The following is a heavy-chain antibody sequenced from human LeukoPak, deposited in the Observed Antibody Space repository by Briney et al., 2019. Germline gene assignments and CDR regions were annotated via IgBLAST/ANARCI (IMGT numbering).Heavy chain of an antibody. V-gene: IGHV3-30*03. J-gene: IGHJ4*02. CDR1: GFTFSSYG. D-gene: IGHD3-10*01. CDR2: ISYDGSNK. CDR3: ARRNYGSGSYPFDC. Sequence: GGSLRLSCAASGFTFSSYGMHWVRQAPGKGLEWVAVISYDGSNKYYADSVKGRFTISRDNSKNTLYLQMNSLRGEDTAVYYCARRNYGSGSYPFDCWGQGTLVTVSS.